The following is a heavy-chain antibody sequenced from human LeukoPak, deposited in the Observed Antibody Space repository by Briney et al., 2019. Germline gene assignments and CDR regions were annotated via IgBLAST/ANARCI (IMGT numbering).Heavy chain of an antibody. Sequence: GGSLRLSCAASGFTVSSNYMSWVRQAPGKGLEWVSYISSSSSTIYYADSVKGRFTISRDNAKNSLYLQMNSLRAEDTAVYYCARDFVDFPYYYYMDVWGKGTTVTVSS. D-gene: IGHD5-12*01. CDR2: ISSSSSTI. J-gene: IGHJ6*03. CDR1: GFTVSSNY. V-gene: IGHV3-48*01. CDR3: ARDFVDFPYYYYMDV.